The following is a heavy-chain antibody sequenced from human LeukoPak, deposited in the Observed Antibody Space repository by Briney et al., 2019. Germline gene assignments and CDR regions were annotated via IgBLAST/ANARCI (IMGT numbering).Heavy chain of an antibody. CDR2: ISGGGST. CDR1: VVSISSYA. D-gene: IGHD6-19*01. V-gene: IGHV3-23*01. Sequence: GGSLRLSCAASVVSISSYAMSWVRQAPGKGPEWVSAISGGGSTSYADSVKGRFIISRDNSKNTLYLQMNNLRADDTATYRCAKGGYSSGSWFDPWGQGTLVTVSS. CDR3: AKGGYSSGSWFDP. J-gene: IGHJ5*02.